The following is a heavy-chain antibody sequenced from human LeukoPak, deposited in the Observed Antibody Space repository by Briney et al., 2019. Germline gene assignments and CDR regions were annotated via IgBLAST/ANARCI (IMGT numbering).Heavy chain of an antibody. J-gene: IGHJ4*02. CDR2: ISYEGSVK. Sequence: GGSLRLSCEASGCIFSVYSMHWVPQAPGKGLEWVALISYEGSVKFYAPSVKGRFTFSRDNSKNMLYLEMDNLRGNDTAVYYCARGISSSWTTFDLWGQGTVVTVSS. D-gene: IGHD2-15*01. V-gene: IGHV3-30-3*01. CDR3: ARGISSSWTTFDL. CDR1: GCIFSVYS.